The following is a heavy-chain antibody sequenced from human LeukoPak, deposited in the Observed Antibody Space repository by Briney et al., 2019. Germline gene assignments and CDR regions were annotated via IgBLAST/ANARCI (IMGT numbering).Heavy chain of an antibody. Sequence: GGSLRLSCAASGFTFSSYWMSWVRQAPGKGLEGLANIKQDGSEKYYVDSVKGRFTISRDNAKNSLYLQMNSLRAEDTAVYYCARDTTIFGVVTTSFDYWGQGTLVTVSS. D-gene: IGHD3-3*01. CDR2: IKQDGSEK. CDR1: GFTFSSYW. J-gene: IGHJ4*02. V-gene: IGHV3-7*01. CDR3: ARDTTIFGVVTTSFDY.